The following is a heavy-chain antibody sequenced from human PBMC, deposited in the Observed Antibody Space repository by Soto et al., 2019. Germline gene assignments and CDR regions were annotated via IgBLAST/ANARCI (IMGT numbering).Heavy chain of an antibody. Sequence: SETLSLTCTVSGGSISSGGYYWSWIRQHPGKGLEWIGYIYYSGSTYYNPSLKSRVTISVDTSKNQFSLKLSSVTAEDTAVYYCARAAVGPTTHWGQGTLVTVSS. CDR1: GGSISSGGYY. CDR3: ARAAVGPTTH. CDR2: IYYSGST. D-gene: IGHD1-26*01. J-gene: IGHJ1*01. V-gene: IGHV4-31*03.